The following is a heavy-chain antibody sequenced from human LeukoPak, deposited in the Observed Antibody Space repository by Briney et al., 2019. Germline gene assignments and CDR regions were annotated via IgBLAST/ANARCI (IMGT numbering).Heavy chain of an antibody. CDR1: GLAFNSYG. CDR2: ISGSGGST. CDR3: AKDKGIAAAPLDYMDV. Sequence: PGGSLRLSCAASGLAFNSYGMSWVRQAPGKGLEWVSAISGSGGSTYYADSVKGRFTISRDNSKNTLYLQMNSLRAEDTAAYYCAKDKGIAAAPLDYMDVWGKGTTVTVSS. D-gene: IGHD6-13*01. V-gene: IGHV3-23*01. J-gene: IGHJ6*03.